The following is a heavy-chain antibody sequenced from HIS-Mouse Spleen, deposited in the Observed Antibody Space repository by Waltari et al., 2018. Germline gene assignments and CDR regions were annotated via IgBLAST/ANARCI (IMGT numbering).Heavy chain of an antibody. CDR2: IYYSGST. V-gene: IGHV4-39*07. CDR1: GGSISSSSYY. CDR3: AREIPYSSSWYDWYFDL. J-gene: IGHJ2*01. Sequence: QLQLQESGPGLVKPSETLSLTCTVSGGSISSSSYYWGWIRQPPGRGLGWIGSIYYSGSTYYTPSLNSRFTISVDTSKNQFSLRLSSVTASDTAVYYCAREIPYSSSWYDWYFDLWGRGTLVTVSS. D-gene: IGHD6-13*01.